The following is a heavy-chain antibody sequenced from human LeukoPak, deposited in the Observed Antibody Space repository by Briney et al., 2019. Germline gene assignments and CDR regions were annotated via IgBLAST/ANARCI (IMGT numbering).Heavy chain of an antibody. V-gene: IGHV3-23*01. Sequence: GGSLRLSCVASGFTFRNFAMSWVRQAPGKGLEWVSAISAADGDNTYYADSVKGRFTISRDNSENTLHLQMSSLRAEDTAVYYCAKFKGYYYYDSSGYCDNWGQGTLVTVSS. CDR2: ISAADGDNT. CDR3: AKFKGYYYYDSSGYCDN. J-gene: IGHJ4*02. CDR1: GFTFRNFA. D-gene: IGHD3-22*01.